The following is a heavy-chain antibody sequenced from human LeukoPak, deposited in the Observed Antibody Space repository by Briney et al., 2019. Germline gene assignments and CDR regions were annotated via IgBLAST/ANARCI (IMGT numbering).Heavy chain of an antibody. V-gene: IGHV1-2*02. D-gene: IGHD1-14*01. Sequence: GASVKVSCKASGYTFTSYGISWVRQAPGQGLEWMGWINPNSGATNYAQTFQGRVTMTRDTSISTAYMDLSRLKSDDTAVYYCARKITARNWFDPWGQGTLVTVSS. CDR1: GYTFTSYG. CDR2: INPNSGAT. J-gene: IGHJ5*02. CDR3: ARKITARNWFDP.